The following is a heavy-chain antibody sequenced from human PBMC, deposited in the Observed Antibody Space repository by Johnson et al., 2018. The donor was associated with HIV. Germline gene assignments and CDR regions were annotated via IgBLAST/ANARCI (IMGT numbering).Heavy chain of an antibody. CDR2: IYSGGST. Sequence: VQLVESGGGLVQPGGSLRLSCAASGFTVSSNYMSWVRQAPGKGLEWVLVIYSGGSTYYADSVKGRFTISRDNSKNTLYLQMNSLRAEDTAVYYCARWGVGTPHAFDIWGQGTMVTVSS. CDR1: GFTVSSNY. V-gene: IGHV3-66*02. D-gene: IGHD4-23*01. J-gene: IGHJ3*02. CDR3: ARWGVGTPHAFDI.